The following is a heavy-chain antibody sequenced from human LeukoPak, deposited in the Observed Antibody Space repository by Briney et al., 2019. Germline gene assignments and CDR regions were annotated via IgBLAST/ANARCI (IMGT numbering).Heavy chain of an antibody. CDR2: ISSSADTI. Sequence: PGGSLRLSCAASGFIFSSDEMTWVRQAPGKGLESVSFISSSADTILYADSVKGRFTISRDNGKNALYLQMNSLRAEDTAVYYCTKGRGSYWGQGTLVTVSS. V-gene: IGHV3-48*03. CDR1: GFIFSSDE. CDR3: TKGRGSY. J-gene: IGHJ4*02.